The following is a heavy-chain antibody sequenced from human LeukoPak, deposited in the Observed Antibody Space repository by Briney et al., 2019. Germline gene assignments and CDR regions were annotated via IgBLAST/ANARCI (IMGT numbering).Heavy chain of an antibody. CDR2: FDPEDGET. CDR1: GYTLTELS. D-gene: IGHD2-21*02. CDR3: ATGRDLIYYYYGMDV. J-gene: IGHJ6*02. V-gene: IGHV1-24*01. Sequence: ASVKVSCKVSGYTLTELSMHWVRQAPGKGVEWVGGFDPEDGETIYAQKFQGRVTMTEDTSTDTAYLELSSLRSEDTAVYYCATGRDLIYYYYGMDVWGQGTTVTVSS.